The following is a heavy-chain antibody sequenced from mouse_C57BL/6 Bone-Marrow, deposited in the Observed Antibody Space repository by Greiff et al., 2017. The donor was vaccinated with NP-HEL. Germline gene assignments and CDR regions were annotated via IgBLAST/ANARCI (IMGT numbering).Heavy chain of an antibody. V-gene: IGHV1-64*01. D-gene: IGHD1-1*01. CDR2: IHPNSGST. CDR1: GYTFTSYW. J-gene: IGHJ3*01. CDR3: ARGSYYGSPDWFAY. Sequence: QVQLQQPGAELVKPGASVKLSCKASGYTFTSYWMHWVKQRPGQGLEWIGMIHPNSGSTNYNEKFKSKATLTVDKSSSTAYMQLSSLTSEDSAVYYCARGSYYGSPDWFAYWGQGTLVTVSA.